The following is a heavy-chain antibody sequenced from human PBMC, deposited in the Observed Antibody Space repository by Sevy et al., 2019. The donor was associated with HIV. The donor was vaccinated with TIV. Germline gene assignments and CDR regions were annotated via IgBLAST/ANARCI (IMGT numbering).Heavy chain of an antibody. CDR3: AREARYCSGGSCDTDYYYYYGMDV. CDR1: GFIFSSYG. CDR2: IWYDGSNK. D-gene: IGHD2-15*01. Sequence: GGSLRLSCAASGFIFSSYGMHWVRQAPGKGLEWVAVIWYDGSNKYYADSVKGRFTISRDNSKNTLYLQMNSLRAEDTAVHYCAREARYCSGGSCDTDYYYYYGMDVWGQGSTVTVSS. V-gene: IGHV3-33*01. J-gene: IGHJ6*02.